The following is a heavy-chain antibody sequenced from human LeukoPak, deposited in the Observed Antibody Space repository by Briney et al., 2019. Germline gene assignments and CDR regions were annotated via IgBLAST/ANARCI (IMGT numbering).Heavy chain of an antibody. CDR3: ARPSIAAAGTFDY. CDR2: IYYSGST. V-gene: IGHV4-39*01. D-gene: IGHD6-13*01. J-gene: IGHJ4*02. Sequence: PSETLSLTCTVSGGSISSSSYYSGWIRQPPGKGLEWIGSIYYSGSTYYHPSLKSRVTISVDTSKNQFSLKLSSVTAADTAVYYCARPSIAAAGTFDYWGQGTLVTVSS. CDR1: GGSISSSSYY.